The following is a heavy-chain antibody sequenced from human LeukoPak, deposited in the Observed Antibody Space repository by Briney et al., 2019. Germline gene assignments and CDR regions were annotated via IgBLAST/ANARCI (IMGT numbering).Heavy chain of an antibody. Sequence: GGSLRLSCAASGFTFSSYSMSWVRQAPGKGLEWVSSISSSGGDTYYADSVKGRFTISRDNAKNSLYLQMNSLRVEDTAVYYCARSQFGELLNGFDYWGQGTLVTVSS. V-gene: IGHV3-21*01. CDR2: ISSSGGDT. CDR1: GFTFSSYS. J-gene: IGHJ4*02. CDR3: ARSQFGELLNGFDY. D-gene: IGHD3-10*01.